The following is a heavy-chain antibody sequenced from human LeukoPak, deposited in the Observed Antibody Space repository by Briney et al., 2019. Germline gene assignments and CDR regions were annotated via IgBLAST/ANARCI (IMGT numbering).Heavy chain of an antibody. CDR1: GGSISSGSYY. V-gene: IGHV4-61*02. CDR3: ARAAFYSGYEDGYYYAYYFDY. Sequence: SETLSLTCTVSGGSISSGSYYWSWIRQPAGKGLEWIGRIYTSGSTNYTPSLKSRVTISVDTSKNQFSLKLSSVTAADTAVYYCARAAFYSGYEDGYYYAYYFDYWGQGTLVTVSS. CDR2: IYTSGST. D-gene: IGHD5-12*01. J-gene: IGHJ4*02.